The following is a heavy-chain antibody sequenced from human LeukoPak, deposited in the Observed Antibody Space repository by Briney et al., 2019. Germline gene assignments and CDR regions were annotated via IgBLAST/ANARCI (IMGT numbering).Heavy chain of an antibody. CDR2: ISAYNGNT. D-gene: IGHD3-16*01. V-gene: IGHV1-18*01. CDR1: GNTFTNNG. Sequence: ASVKVSCKASGNTFTNNGISWVRQAPGQGLEWMGWISAYNGNTNYAQKFQGRVTMTRDMSTSTVYMELSSLRSEDTAVYYCARDLLGYNYYMDVWGKGTTVTVSS. CDR3: ARDLLGYNYYMDV. J-gene: IGHJ6*03.